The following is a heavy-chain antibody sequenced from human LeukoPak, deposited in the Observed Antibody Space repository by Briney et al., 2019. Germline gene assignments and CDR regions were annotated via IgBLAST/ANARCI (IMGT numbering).Heavy chain of an antibody. D-gene: IGHD3-10*01. V-gene: IGHV1-58*01. Sequence: TVKVSCKASGFTFTSSAVQWVRQARGQRLEWIGWIVVGSGNTNYAQKFQERVTITRDMSTSTAYMELSSLRSEDTAVYYCAAVPHYMVRGVIRNDYWGQGTLVTVSS. J-gene: IGHJ4*02. CDR2: IVVGSGNT. CDR1: GFTFTSSA. CDR3: AAVPHYMVRGVIRNDY.